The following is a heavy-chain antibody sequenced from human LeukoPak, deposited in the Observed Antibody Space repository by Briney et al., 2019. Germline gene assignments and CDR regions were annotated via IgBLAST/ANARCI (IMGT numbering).Heavy chain of an antibody. V-gene: IGHV1-69*05. CDR3: ARDPSPRGEYFQH. J-gene: IGHJ1*01. Sequence: SVKVSCKASGGTFSSYAISWVRQAPGQGLEWMGRIIPIFGTANYTQKFQGRVTITTDESTSTAYMELSSLRSEDTAVYYCARDPSPRGEYFQHWGQGTLVTVSS. CDR2: IIPIFGTA. CDR1: GGTFSSYA.